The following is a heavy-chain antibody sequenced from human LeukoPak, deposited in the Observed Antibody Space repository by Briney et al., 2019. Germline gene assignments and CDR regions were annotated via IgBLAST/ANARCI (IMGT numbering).Heavy chain of an antibody. D-gene: IGHD6-19*01. CDR1: GGSFSGYY. V-gene: IGHV4-34*01. Sequence: PSETLSLTCAVYGGSFSGYYWNWIRQPPGKGLEWIGEISHSGSTNYNLSLKSRVTISVDTSKNQFSLKVSSVTAADTAVYYCARGLEVAGPGDYWGQGTLVTVSS. CDR2: ISHSGST. CDR3: ARGLEVAGPGDY. J-gene: IGHJ4*02.